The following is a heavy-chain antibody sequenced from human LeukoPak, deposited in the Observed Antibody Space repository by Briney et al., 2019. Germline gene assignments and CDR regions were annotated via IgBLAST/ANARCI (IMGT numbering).Heavy chain of an antibody. CDR2: ISGSGGST. CDR3: AKDLGANWFDP. J-gene: IGHJ5*02. CDR1: GFTFSEAW. Sequence: PGGSLRLSCAASGFTFSEAWMNWVRQAPGKGLEWVSAISGSGGSTYYADSVKGRFTISRDNSKNTLYLQMNSLRAEDTAVYYCAKDLGANWFDPWGQGTLVTVSS. V-gene: IGHV3-23*01.